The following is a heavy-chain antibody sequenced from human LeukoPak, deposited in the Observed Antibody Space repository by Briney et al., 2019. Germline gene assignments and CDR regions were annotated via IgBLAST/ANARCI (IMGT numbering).Heavy chain of an antibody. D-gene: IGHD3-10*01. CDR2: ISSSSSYI. CDR3: ARVRSYYGSGSPPYGY. V-gene: IGHV3-21*01. J-gene: IGHJ4*02. CDR1: GFTFSSYS. Sequence: GGSLRLSCAASGFTFSSYSMNWVRQAPGKGLEWVSSISSSSSYIYYADSVKGRFTISRDNAKNSLYLQMNSLRAEDTAVYYCARVRSYYGSGSPPYGYWGQGTLVTVSS.